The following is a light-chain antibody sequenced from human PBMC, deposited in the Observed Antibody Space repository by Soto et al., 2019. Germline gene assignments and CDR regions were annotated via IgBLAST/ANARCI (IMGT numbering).Light chain of an antibody. CDR1: QSVSSSY. Sequence: EIELTQSPGTLSLSPGERATLSCRASQSVSSSYLAWYQQKPGQAPRVLIYGASSRATGIPDRFSGSGSGTDVTLHISRLEPEDFALYYCQQYCSSPPNTFGQGTKLEIK. V-gene: IGKV3-20*01. CDR3: QQYCSSPPNT. J-gene: IGKJ2*01. CDR2: GAS.